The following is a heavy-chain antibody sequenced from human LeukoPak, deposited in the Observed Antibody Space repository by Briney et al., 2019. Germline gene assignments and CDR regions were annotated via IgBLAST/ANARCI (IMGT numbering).Heavy chain of an antibody. V-gene: IGHV3-7*01. CDR3: TSISMARPGEDY. Sequence: QPGGSLRLSCAVSGLTFSSSWMNWIRQAPGKGLEWVANIKPDGSETFYVDSVKGRFTFSKDYVKNSLYLEMNNLKVEDTAVYYCTSISMARPGEDYWGQGVLVTVSS. D-gene: IGHD2-21*01. J-gene: IGHJ4*02. CDR2: IKPDGSET. CDR1: GLTFSSSW.